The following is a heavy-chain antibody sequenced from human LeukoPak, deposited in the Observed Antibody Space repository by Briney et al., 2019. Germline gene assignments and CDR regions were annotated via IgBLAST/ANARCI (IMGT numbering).Heavy chain of an antibody. CDR1: GGTFRNYA. V-gene: IGHV1-69*13. D-gene: IGHD6-6*01. Sequence: GASVKVSCKASGGTFRNYAISWVRQAPGQGLEWMGGIIPIFGTADYAQKFQGRVTITADESTSTAYMELSSLRAEDTAVYYCAKPGSSRGIAGRRPTKYYFDYWGQGTLVTVSS. J-gene: IGHJ4*02. CDR3: AKPGSSRGIAGRRPTKYYFDY. CDR2: IIPIFGTA.